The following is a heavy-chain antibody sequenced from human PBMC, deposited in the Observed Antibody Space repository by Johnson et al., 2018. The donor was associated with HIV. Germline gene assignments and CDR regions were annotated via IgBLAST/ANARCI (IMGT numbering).Heavy chain of an antibody. CDR2: ISYDGSNK. CDR1: GFTFSSYA. V-gene: IGHV3-30-3*01. J-gene: IGHJ3*02. CDR3: VRERSPSGYDNHDAFDI. D-gene: IGHD3-3*01. Sequence: QVQLVESGGGVVQPGRSLRLSCAASGFTFSSYAMHWVRQAPGKGLEWVTVISYDGSNKYYADSVKGRFTNSRDNSKSTLYLQMNSQRAEDTAVYYCVRERSPSGYDNHDAFDIWGQGTMVTVSS.